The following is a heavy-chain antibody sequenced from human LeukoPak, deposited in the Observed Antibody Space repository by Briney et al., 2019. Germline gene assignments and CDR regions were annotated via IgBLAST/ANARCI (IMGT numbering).Heavy chain of an antibody. Sequence: NPGGSLRLSCAASGFTFSSYSMNWVRQAPGKGLEWVSSISSSSSYIYYADSVKGRFTISRDNAKNSLYLQMNSLRAEDTAVYYCARDRSVITMIENYYYMDVWGKGTTVTVSS. CDR3: ARDRSVITMIENYYYMDV. CDR1: GFTFSSYS. V-gene: IGHV3-21*01. CDR2: ISSSSSYI. J-gene: IGHJ6*03. D-gene: IGHD3-22*01.